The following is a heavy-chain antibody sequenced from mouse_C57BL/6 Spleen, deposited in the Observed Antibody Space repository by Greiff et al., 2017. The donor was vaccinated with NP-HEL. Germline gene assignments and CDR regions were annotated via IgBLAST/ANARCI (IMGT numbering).Heavy chain of an antibody. CDR2: IDPSDRET. CDR1: GYTFTSYW. D-gene: IGHD2-1*01. CDR3: AREDGNYPYYFDY. Sequence: QVQLQQPGAELVRPGSSVKLSCKASGYTFTSYWMHWVKQRPIQGLEWIGNIDPSDRETHYNQKFKDKATLTVEKSSSTAYMQLSSLTYEDSEVYYCAREDGNYPYYFDYWGQGTTLTVSS. J-gene: IGHJ2*01. V-gene: IGHV1-52*01.